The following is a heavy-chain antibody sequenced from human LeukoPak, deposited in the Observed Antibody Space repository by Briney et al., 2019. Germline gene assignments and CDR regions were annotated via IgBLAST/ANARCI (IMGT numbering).Heavy chain of an antibody. D-gene: IGHD6-13*01. CDR3: ARISSSNWYNERGAFDV. CDR2: VYYTGST. J-gene: IGHJ3*01. Sequence: SETLSLTCTVSGGSISSYYWSWVRQPPGKGLEWIGFVYYTGSTNYSPSLKSRVTISVATSKNQFSLKLRSVTAADTAVYYCARISSSNWYNERGAFDVWGQGTMVTVSS. CDR1: GGSISSYY. V-gene: IGHV4-59*01.